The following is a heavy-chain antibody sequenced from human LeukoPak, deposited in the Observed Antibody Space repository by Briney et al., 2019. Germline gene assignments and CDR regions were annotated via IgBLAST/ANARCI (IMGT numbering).Heavy chain of an antibody. CDR2: IKQDGSVE. V-gene: IGHV3-7*03. D-gene: IGHD6-19*01. CDR1: GFTFSSHW. Sequence: GGSLRLSCAASGFTFSSHWMTWVRQAPGKGLEWVANIKQDGSVEYYLDSVKGRFVISRDNAKNSVFLLMNSLRAEDTAVYYCVRERYSSGWSYWFDSRGQGTLVTVSS. CDR3: VRERYSSGWSYWFDS. J-gene: IGHJ5*01.